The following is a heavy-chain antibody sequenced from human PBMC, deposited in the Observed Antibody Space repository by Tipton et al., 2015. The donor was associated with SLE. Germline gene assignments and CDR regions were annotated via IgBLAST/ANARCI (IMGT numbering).Heavy chain of an antibody. D-gene: IGHD3-10*02. V-gene: IGHV4-34*01. CDR3: ARGGNVHWFDP. Sequence: TLSLTCTVSGGSISSYYWSWIRQPPGKGLEWIGEINHSGSTNYNPSLKSRVTISVDTSKNQFSLKLSSVTAADTAVYYCARGGNVHWFDPWGQGTLVTVSS. CDR2: INHSGST. CDR1: GGSISSYY. J-gene: IGHJ5*02.